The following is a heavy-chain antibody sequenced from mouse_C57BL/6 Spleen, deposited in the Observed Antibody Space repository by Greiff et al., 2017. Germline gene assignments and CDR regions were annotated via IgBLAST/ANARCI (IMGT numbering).Heavy chain of an antibody. CDR3: ARSGLDSSGYAAY. Sequence: VQLQQSGAELVKPGASVKMSCKASGYTFTSYWLTWVKQRPGQGLEWIGDIYPGSGSTNYNEKFKSKATLTVDTSSSTAYMQLSSLTSEDSAVYYCARSGLDSSGYAAYWGQGTLVTVSA. CDR1: GYTFTSYW. J-gene: IGHJ3*01. CDR2: IYPGSGST. D-gene: IGHD3-2*02. V-gene: IGHV1-55*01.